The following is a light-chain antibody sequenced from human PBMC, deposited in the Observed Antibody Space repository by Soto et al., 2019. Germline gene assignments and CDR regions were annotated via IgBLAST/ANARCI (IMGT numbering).Light chain of an antibody. CDR3: QQYNNWPRP. CDR2: GAS. V-gene: IGKV3-15*01. J-gene: IGKJ4*01. Sequence: EIVMTQSPAILSVSPGERATLSCRASQRVSSNLAWYQQKRGEAARLLIYGASTGASGIPARFSGSGSGTEFTHTISSLQSKVFAVYYCQQYNNWPRPFGGGPKVEVK. CDR1: QRVSSN.